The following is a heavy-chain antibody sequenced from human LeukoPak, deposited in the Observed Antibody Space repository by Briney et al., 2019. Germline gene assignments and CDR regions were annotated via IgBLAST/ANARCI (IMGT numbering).Heavy chain of an antibody. CDR2: IYYSGST. J-gene: IGHJ4*02. CDR1: GGSLSSGDYY. Sequence: SQTLSLTCTVSGGSLSSGDYYWSWVRQPPGTGLEWIGYIYYSGSTYYNPSLKSRVTTSVDTSKNQFSLKLSSVTAADTAVYYCARGVVVAATLDYWGQGTLVTVSS. V-gene: IGHV4-30-4*01. CDR3: ARGVVVAATLDY. D-gene: IGHD2-15*01.